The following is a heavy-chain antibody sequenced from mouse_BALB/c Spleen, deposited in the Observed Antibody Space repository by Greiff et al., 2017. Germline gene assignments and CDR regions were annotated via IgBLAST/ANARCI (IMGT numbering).Heavy chain of an antibody. CDR3: AREGITTVVEDDY. CDR1: GYTFTSYW. CDR2: INPSTGYT. D-gene: IGHD1-1*01. Sequence: VQGVESGAELAQPGASVKMSCKASGYTFTSYWMHWVKQRPGQGLEWIGYINPSTGYTEYNQKFKDKATLTADKSSSTAYMQLSSLTSEDSAVYYCAREGITTVVEDDYWGQGTTLTVSS. V-gene: IGHV1-7*01. J-gene: IGHJ2*01.